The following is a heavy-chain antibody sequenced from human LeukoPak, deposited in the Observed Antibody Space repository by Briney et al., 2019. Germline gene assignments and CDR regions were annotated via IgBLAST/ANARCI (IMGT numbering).Heavy chain of an antibody. CDR3: AKDQTMTAAGTDY. CDR1: GFTFSSYG. V-gene: IGHV3-33*06. J-gene: IGHJ4*02. D-gene: IGHD6-13*01. Sequence: PGGSLRLSCAASGFTFSSYGMHWVRQAPGKGLEWVAVIWYNGSNKYYADSVKGRFTISRDNSKNTLYLQMNSLRAEDTAVYYCAKDQTMTAAGTDYWGQGTLVTVSS. CDR2: IWYNGSNK.